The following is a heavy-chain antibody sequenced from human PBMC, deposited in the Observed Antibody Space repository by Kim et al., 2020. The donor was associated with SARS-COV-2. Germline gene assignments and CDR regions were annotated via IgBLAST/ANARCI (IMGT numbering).Heavy chain of an antibody. Sequence: SVKVSCKASGGTFSSYTISWVRQAPGQGLEWMGRIIPILGIANYAQKFQGRVTITADKSTSTAYMELSSLRSEDTAVYYCATGGRSRDGYNFGTSYFDYWGQGTLVTVSS. CDR2: IIPILGIA. D-gene: IGHD5-12*01. V-gene: IGHV1-69*02. CDR1: GGTFSSYT. J-gene: IGHJ4*02. CDR3: ATGGRSRDGYNFGTSYFDY.